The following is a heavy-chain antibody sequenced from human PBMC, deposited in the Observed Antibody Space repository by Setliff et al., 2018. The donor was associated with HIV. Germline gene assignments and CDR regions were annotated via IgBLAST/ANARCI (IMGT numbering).Heavy chain of an antibody. CDR1: GGSISRSSYF. D-gene: IGHD6-19*01. V-gene: IGHV4-39*07. CDR2: VFYSGRA. CDR3: AREREKYSDWYYFDY. J-gene: IGHJ4*02. Sequence: SETLSLTCTVSGGSISRSSYFWGWIRQPPGKGLEWIGSVFYSGRAYYNPSLKSRVTISVDTSKNQFSLKLSSVTAADTAVYFCAREREKYSDWYYFDYWGQGTLVTVSS.